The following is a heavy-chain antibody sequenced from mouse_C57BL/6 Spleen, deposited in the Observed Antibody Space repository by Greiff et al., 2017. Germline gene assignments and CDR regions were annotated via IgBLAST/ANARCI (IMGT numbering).Heavy chain of an antibody. CDR2: ISYDGSN. V-gene: IGHV3-6*01. Sequence: EVKVEESGPGLVKPSQSLSLTCSVTGYSITSGYYWNWIRQFPGNKLEWMGYISYDGSNNYNPSLKNRISITRDTSKNQFFLKLNSVTTEDTATYYCARGYGSSRYYYAMDYWGQGTSVTVSS. J-gene: IGHJ4*01. CDR3: ARGYGSSRYYYAMDY. CDR1: GYSITSGYY. D-gene: IGHD1-1*01.